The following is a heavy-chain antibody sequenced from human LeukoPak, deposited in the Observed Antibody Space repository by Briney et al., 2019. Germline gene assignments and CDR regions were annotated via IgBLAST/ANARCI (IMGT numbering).Heavy chain of an antibody. CDR3: ARKGDRGSAGFFDY. CDR1: GDSISSYY. D-gene: IGHD1-26*01. V-gene: IGHV4-59*01. CDR2: IYHSGST. J-gene: IGHJ4*02. Sequence: PSETLSLTCTVSGDSISSYYWSWIWQPPGKGLEWIGHIYHSGSTNYSPSLTSRVTMSVDRSKNQFSLKLSPVTAADTALYYCARKGDRGSAGFFDYWGQGTLVTVSS.